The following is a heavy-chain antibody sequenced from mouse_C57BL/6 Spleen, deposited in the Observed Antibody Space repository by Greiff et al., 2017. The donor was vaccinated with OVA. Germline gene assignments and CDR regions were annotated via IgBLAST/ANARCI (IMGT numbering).Heavy chain of an antibody. CDR1: GYTFTSYD. CDR2: VYPRGGST. CDR3: ARSDYDYDEGAY. D-gene: IGHD2-4*01. Sequence: VPLQQSGPELVQPWASVKLSCKASGYTFTSYDINWVKQRPGPGLGWIGWVYPRGGSTKSHEKFKDKAILTVDTSSSKAYMELHSLASEDSAVYFCARSDYDYDEGAYWGQGTLVTVSA. V-gene: IGHV1-85*01. J-gene: IGHJ3*01.